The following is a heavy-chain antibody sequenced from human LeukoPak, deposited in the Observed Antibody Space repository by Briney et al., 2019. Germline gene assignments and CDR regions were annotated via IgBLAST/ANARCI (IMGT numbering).Heavy chain of an antibody. J-gene: IGHJ4*02. D-gene: IGHD2-15*01. CDR1: GFTFSSYA. Sequence: GGSLRLSCAASGFTFSSYAMHWVRQAPGKGLEWVAVISYDGSNKYYADSVKGRFTISRDNSKNTLYLQMNSLRAEDTAVYYCARDCYESLVYCSGGSCPQGYFDYWGQGTLVTVSS. CDR3: ARDCYESLVYCSGGSCPQGYFDY. V-gene: IGHV3-30*04. CDR2: ISYDGSNK.